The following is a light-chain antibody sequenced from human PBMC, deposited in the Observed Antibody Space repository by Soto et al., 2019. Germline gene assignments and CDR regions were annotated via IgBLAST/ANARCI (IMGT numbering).Light chain of an antibody. CDR1: QTISSW. V-gene: IGKV1-5*03. J-gene: IGKJ1*01. CDR3: QHYNSYSEA. CDR2: KAS. Sequence: DIQMTQSPSTLSGSVGDRVTITCRASQTISSWLAWYQQKPGKAPKLLIYKASTLKSGVPSRFSGSGSGTEFILTISSPQPDDFATYYCQHYNSYSEALGQGTKVDIK.